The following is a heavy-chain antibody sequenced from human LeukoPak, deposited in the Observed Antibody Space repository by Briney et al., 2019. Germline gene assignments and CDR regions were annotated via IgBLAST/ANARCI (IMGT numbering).Heavy chain of an antibody. D-gene: IGHD3-22*01. CDR3: AGDRGYYDNSGYYYEVDY. V-gene: IGHV3-48*03. CDR2: ISDTGRTT. CDR1: GLTFSTYE. J-gene: IGHJ4*02. Sequence: AGGSLRLSCAASGLTFSTYEMHWVRQAPGKGLEWISYISDTGRTTFYADSVKGRFTISRDNAKNSLYLQMNNLRGEDTAIYYCAGDRGYYDNSGYYYEVDYWGQGTLVTVSS.